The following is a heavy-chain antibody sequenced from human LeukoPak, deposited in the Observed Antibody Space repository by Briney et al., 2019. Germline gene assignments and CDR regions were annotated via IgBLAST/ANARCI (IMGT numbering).Heavy chain of an antibody. J-gene: IGHJ5*02. CDR2: ISTSSSYI. D-gene: IGHD1-26*01. CDR1: GFTFSSYS. CDR3: ARDQRVVGAHNWFDP. V-gene: IGHV3-21*01. Sequence: GGSLRLSCAASGFTFSSYSMNWVRQAPGKGLEWVSSISTSSSYIHYADSVKGRFTISRDNAKNSLYLQMNSLRAEDTTVYYCARDQRVVGAHNWFDPWGQGTLVTVSS.